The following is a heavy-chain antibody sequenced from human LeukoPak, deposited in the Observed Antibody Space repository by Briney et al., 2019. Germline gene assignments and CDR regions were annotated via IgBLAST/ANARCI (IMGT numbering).Heavy chain of an antibody. CDR2: ISGSGGST. J-gene: IGHJ6*03. CDR3: AKGYYYDSSGQVYYMDV. CDR1: GFTFSNYA. D-gene: IGHD3-22*01. Sequence: PGGSLRLSCAASGFTFSNYAMSWVRQAPGKGLEWVSAISGSGGSTYYADSVKGRFTISRDNSKNTLYLQMNSLRAEDTAVYYCAKGYYYDSSGQVYYMDVWGKGTTVTVSS. V-gene: IGHV3-23*01.